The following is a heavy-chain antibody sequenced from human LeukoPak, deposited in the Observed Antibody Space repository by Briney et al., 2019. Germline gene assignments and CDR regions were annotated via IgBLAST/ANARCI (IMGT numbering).Heavy chain of an antibody. CDR2: ISGSGGST. CDR3: AKKDSPRLGELSFLDY. D-gene: IGHD3-16*02. Sequence: PGGSLRLSCAASGFTFSSYAMSWVRQAPGKGLEWVSAISGSGGSTYYADSVKGRFTISRDNSKNTLYLQMNSLRAEDTAVYYCAKKDSPRLGELSFLDYWGQGTLVTVSS. V-gene: IGHV3-23*01. CDR1: GFTFSSYA. J-gene: IGHJ4*02.